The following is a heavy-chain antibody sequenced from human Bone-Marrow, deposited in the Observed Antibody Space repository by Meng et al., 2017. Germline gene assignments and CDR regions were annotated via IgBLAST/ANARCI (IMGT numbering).Heavy chain of an antibody. J-gene: IGHJ5*02. Sequence: QVELVQSGGGGKKPGSSVKVSCKASGGTFSSYAISWVRQAPGQGLEWMGGIIPIFGTANYAQKFQGRVTITADKSTSTAYMELSSLRSEDTAVYYCARRGQLWLDSFDPWGQGTLVTVSS. CDR1: GGTFSSYA. V-gene: IGHV1-69*06. D-gene: IGHD5-18*01. CDR2: IIPIFGTA. CDR3: ARRGQLWLDSFDP.